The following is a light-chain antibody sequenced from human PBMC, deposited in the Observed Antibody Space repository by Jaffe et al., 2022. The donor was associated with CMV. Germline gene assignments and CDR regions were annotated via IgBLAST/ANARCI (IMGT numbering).Light chain of an antibody. J-gene: IGLJ3*02. Sequence: QSALTQPRSVSGSPGQSVTLSCTGTSSDVGGYNYVSWYQQHPDKAPKLIIYDVTKRPSGVPDRFSGSKSGNTASLAISGLQAEDEADYYCCSYAGGYTWVFGGGTKLTVL. CDR2: DVT. CDR3: CSYAGGYTWV. V-gene: IGLV2-11*01. CDR1: SSDVGGYNY.